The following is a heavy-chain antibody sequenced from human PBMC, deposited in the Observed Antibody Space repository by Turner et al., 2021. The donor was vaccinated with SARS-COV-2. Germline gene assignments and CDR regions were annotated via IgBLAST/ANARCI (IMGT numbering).Heavy chain of an antibody. Sequence: EVQLVASAGGLVPPGGSLSLSCSAPGFTVSRNYMSWVRQAPGKGLEWVSVIYSGGSTYYADSVKGRFTISRDNSKNTLYLQMNGLRAEDTAMFYCARDLSDYWYFDLWGRGTLVTVSS. CDR1: GFTVSRNY. V-gene: IGHV3-66*01. CDR2: IYSGGST. J-gene: IGHJ2*01. CDR3: ARDLSDYWYFDL.